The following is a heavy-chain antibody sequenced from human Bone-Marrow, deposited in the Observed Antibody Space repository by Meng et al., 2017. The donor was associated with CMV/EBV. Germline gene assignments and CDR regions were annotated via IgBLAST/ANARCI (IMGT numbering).Heavy chain of an antibody. CDR1: GFTFSSYT. CDR2: ISSSGTNI. V-gene: IGHV3-48*04. D-gene: IGHD3-22*01. J-gene: IGHJ4*03. Sequence: GESLKISCAASGFTFSSYTMNWVRQAPGKGLEWVSYISSSGTNIYYADSVRGRFTVSRDNAKNSLSLQMSSLRAEDTAVYYCARAPLSYCDTIVCYFDFWGQGAMVTVSS. CDR3: ARAPLSYCDTIVCYFDF.